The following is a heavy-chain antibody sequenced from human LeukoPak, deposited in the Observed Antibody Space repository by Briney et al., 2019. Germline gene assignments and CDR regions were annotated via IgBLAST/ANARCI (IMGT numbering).Heavy chain of an antibody. V-gene: IGHV4-59*01. D-gene: IGHD4-17*01. Sequence: SETLSLTCTVSGGSISSYYWSWIRQPPGKGLEWIGYIYYSGSTNYNPSLKSRVTISVDTSKNQFSLKLSSVTAADTAVYYCARDRTTVTTHRFDPWGQGTLVTVSS. CDR1: GGSISSYY. CDR3: ARDRTTVTTHRFDP. CDR2: IYYSGST. J-gene: IGHJ5*02.